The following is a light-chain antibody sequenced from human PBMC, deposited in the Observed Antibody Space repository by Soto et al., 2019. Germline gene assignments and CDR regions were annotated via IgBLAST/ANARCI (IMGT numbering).Light chain of an antibody. CDR3: QQYKNCPPWT. Sequence: EIVMTQSPATLSVPPRERATLSCRASQSVSSNLACYQQKPGQAPRLLIYGASTRSTGIPARFSGSGSGTAFTLTISSLQSEDFAVYYCQQYKNCPPWTFGQGNQVEIK. CDR1: QSVSSN. CDR2: GAS. V-gene: IGKV3-15*01. J-gene: IGKJ1*01.